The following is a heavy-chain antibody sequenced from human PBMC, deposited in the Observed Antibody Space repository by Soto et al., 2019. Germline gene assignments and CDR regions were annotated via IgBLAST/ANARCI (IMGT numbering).Heavy chain of an antibody. CDR1: GFSFSSHS. CDR2: ISSSSDTI. Sequence: EVQLVESGGGLVQPGGSLRLSCTVSGFSFSSHSMNWVRQAPGKGLEWLAYISSSSDTIYYADSVRGRFTISRDNAKNSLCLQMNSLRAEDTAVYYCASWAGGNWLGPFDYWGQGTLVPVSS. CDR3: ASWAGGNWLGPFDY. D-gene: IGHD1-1*01. J-gene: IGHJ4*02. V-gene: IGHV3-48*01.